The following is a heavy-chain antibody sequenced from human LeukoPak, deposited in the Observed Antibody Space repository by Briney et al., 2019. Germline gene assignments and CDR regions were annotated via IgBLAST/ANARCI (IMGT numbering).Heavy chain of an antibody. D-gene: IGHD3-22*01. CDR2: IHYGGST. V-gene: IGHV4-39*01. J-gene: IGHJ4*02. Sequence: SETLSLTCTVSGGSIRSSSYYWGWIRQPPGKGLEWIGSIHYGGSTYYNPSLKSRVTISVDTSKNQFSLTLSSVTAADTAVYYCASLSIRYDTSAYSYYFDYWGQGTLVTVSS. CDR3: ASLSIRYDTSAYSYYFDY. CDR1: GGSIRSSSYY.